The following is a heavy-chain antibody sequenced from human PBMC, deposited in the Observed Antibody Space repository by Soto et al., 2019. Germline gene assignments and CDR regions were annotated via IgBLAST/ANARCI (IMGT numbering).Heavy chain of an antibody. D-gene: IGHD2-15*01. Sequence: EVQLVESGGGLVKPGGSLRLSCAASGFTFSSYSMNWVRQAPGKGLEWVSSISSSSSYIYYADSVKGRFTISRDNAKNSRYLQKNSLRAEDTAVYYCARDAYCSGGSCPAEYFQHWGQGTLVTVSS. CDR2: ISSSSSYI. J-gene: IGHJ1*01. CDR1: GFTFSSYS. CDR3: ARDAYCSGGSCPAEYFQH. V-gene: IGHV3-21*01.